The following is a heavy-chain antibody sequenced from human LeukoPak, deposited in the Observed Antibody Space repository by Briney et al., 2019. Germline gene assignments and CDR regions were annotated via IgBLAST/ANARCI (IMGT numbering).Heavy chain of an antibody. CDR2: INWNGGST. V-gene: IGHV3-20*04. Sequence: SGGSLRLSCAASGFTFDDYGMSWVRQAPGKGLEWVSGINWNGGSTGYADSVKGRFTISRDNAKNSLYLQMNSLRAEDTALYYCARDILWEDYYDSSGYSPVAFDIWGQGTTVTVSS. CDR1: GFTFDDYG. CDR3: ARDILWEDYYDSSGYSPVAFDI. D-gene: IGHD3-22*01. J-gene: IGHJ3*02.